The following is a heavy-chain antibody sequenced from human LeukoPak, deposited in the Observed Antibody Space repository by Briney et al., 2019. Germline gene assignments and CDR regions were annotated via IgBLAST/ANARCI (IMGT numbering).Heavy chain of an antibody. Sequence: SETLSFTCTLSGGYISSSSYYWGWIRQPPGKGLEWIGDIYYSGSTYYNASLKSRVSISIDTSNNRFSLHLGSLTAADTALYYCARRRYYDSTGYLDWGQGTLVTVSS. J-gene: IGHJ1*01. D-gene: IGHD3-22*01. CDR3: ARRRYYDSTGYLD. V-gene: IGHV4-39*02. CDR2: IYYSGST. CDR1: GGYISSSSYY.